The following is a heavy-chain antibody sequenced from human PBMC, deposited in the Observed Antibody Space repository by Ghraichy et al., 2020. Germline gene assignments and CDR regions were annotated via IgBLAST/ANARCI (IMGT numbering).Heavy chain of an antibody. J-gene: IGHJ6*02. V-gene: IGHV4-4*07. CDR1: GGSISSYY. Sequence: SETLSLTCTVSGGSISSYYWSWIRQPAGKGLEWIGRIYTSGSTNYNPSLKSRVTMSVDTSKNQFSLKLSSVTAADTAVYYCARSPGIAAAGTPNYGMDVWGQGTTVNVS. D-gene: IGHD6-13*01. CDR3: ARSPGIAAAGTPNYGMDV. CDR2: IYTSGST.